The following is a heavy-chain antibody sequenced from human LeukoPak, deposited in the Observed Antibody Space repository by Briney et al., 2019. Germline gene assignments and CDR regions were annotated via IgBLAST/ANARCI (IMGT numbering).Heavy chain of an antibody. V-gene: IGHV3-74*01. CDR3: ARVVAAAGSLITGAFDI. CDR2: INSDGSST. J-gene: IGHJ3*02. Sequence: GGSLRLSCAASGFTFSNYWMYWVRQTPGKGLVWVSRINSDGSSTSYADSVKGRFTISRDNSKKTLYLQMNSLRAEDTAVYYCARVVAAAGSLITGAFDIWGQGTMVTVSS. D-gene: IGHD6-13*01. CDR1: GFTFSNYW.